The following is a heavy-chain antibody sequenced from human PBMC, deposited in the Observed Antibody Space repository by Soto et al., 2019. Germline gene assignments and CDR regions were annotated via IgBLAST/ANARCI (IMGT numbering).Heavy chain of an antibody. Sequence: SKTLSLTCTVSGGSISSYYWSWIRQPPGKGLEWIGYIYYSGSTNYNPSLKSRVTISVDTSKNQFSLKLSSVTAADTAVYYCARAHNYDFWSGYYSRYYYGMDVWGQGTTVTVSS. CDR3: ARAHNYDFWSGYYSRYYYGMDV. CDR2: IYYSGST. CDR1: GGSISSYY. D-gene: IGHD3-3*01. V-gene: IGHV4-59*01. J-gene: IGHJ6*02.